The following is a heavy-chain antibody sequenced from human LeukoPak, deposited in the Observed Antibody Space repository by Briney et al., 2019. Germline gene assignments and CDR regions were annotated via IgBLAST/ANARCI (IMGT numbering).Heavy chain of an antibody. V-gene: IGHV3-33*01. CDR2: IWYDGSNK. CDR1: GFTFSSYG. Sequence: PGGSLRLPCAASGFTFSSYGMHWVRQAPGKGLEWVAVIWYDGSNKYYADSVKGRFTISRDNSKNTLYLQMNSLRAEDTALYYCARKSSSRYGDIWGQGTMVTVSS. J-gene: IGHJ3*02. CDR3: ARKSSSRYGDI. D-gene: IGHD6-13*01.